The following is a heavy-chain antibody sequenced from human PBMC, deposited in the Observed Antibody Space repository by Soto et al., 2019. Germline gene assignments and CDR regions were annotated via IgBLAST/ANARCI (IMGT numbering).Heavy chain of an antibody. J-gene: IGHJ4*02. D-gene: IGHD2-21*01. V-gene: IGHV4-4*02. CDR3: ARSGEQPGRGLSIVDY. CDR1: GGSISSSNW. Sequence: PSETLSLTCAVSGGSISSSNWWSWVRQPPGKGLEWIGYIYYSGSTYYNPSLKSRVTISVDTSKNQFSLKLSSVTAAETAVYYCARSGEQPGRGLSIVDYWGQGTLVTVSS. CDR2: IYYSGST.